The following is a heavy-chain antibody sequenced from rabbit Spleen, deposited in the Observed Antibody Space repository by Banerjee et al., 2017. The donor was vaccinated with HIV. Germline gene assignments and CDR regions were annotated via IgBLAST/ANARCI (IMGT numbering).Heavy chain of an antibody. Sequence: QEQLEESGGGLVKPEGSLTLTCKASGFDLSSYYYICWVRQTPGKGLEWIACIYGGSPASTAYASWAKGRFTIYKTSSTTVPLQVTSLTAADTATYFCARGSATMTMVITGYYLGLWGPGTLVTVS. D-gene: IGHD2-1*01. V-gene: IGHV1S45*01. J-gene: IGHJ4*01. CDR3: ARGSATMTMVITGYYLGL. CDR2: IYGGSPAST. CDR1: GFDLSSYYY.